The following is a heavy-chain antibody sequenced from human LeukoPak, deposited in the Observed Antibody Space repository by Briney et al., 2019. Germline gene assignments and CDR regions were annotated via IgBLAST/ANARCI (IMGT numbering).Heavy chain of an antibody. Sequence: GASVKVSCKASGGTFNSYAISWVRQAPGQGLEWMGRIIPIFGTANYAQKFQGRVTITADKSTSTAYMELSSLRSEDTAVYYCARQGYYYDSSGYGGYWGQGTLVTVSS. CDR3: ARQGYYYDSSGYGGY. D-gene: IGHD3-22*01. V-gene: IGHV1-69*06. CDR1: GGTFNSYA. J-gene: IGHJ4*02. CDR2: IIPIFGTA.